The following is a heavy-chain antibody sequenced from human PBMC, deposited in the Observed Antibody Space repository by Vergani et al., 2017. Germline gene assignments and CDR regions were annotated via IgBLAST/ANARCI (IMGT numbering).Heavy chain of an antibody. J-gene: IGHJ5*02. D-gene: IGHD3-10*01. CDR2: IHSSGTT. V-gene: IGHV4-39*07. CDR3: ARDSWTSELRGVYWFDT. CDR1: GGSISSSSHF. Sequence: QLQLHKSGPGLVKPSETLSLTCTLSGGSISSSSHFWGWLRQTPGKGLEWIGRIHSSGTTNYNPSLKSRVTLSVDTSKNQLSLRMTSVTAADTAVYYCARDSWTSELRGVYWFDTWGQGTLVSVSS.